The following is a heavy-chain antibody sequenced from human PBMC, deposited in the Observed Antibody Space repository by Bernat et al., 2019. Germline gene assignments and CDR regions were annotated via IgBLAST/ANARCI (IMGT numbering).Heavy chain of an antibody. Sequence: QVTLRESGPALVKPTQTLTLTCTFSGFSLSTSGMCVSWIRQPPGKALEWLARIDWDDDKYYSTSLKTRLTISKDTSKNQEVLTMTNMDPVDTATYYCARITSGLLYFDYWGQGTLVTVSS. CDR1: GFSLSTSGMC. CDR3: ARITSGLLYFDY. D-gene: IGHD1-26*01. V-gene: IGHV2-70*15. CDR2: IDWDDDK. J-gene: IGHJ4*02.